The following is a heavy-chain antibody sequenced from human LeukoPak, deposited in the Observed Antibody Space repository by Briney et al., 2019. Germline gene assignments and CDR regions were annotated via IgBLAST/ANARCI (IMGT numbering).Heavy chain of an antibody. Sequence: GSLRLSCTASGFTFGDYAMSWFRQAPGKGLEWVGFIRSKAYGGTTEYAASVKGRFTISRDDSKSIAYLQMNSLKIEDTAVYYCTRDSIAVAGSAIDYWGQGTLVTVSS. CDR3: TRDSIAVAGSAIDY. CDR1: GFTFGDYA. D-gene: IGHD6-19*01. CDR2: IRSKAYGGTT. V-gene: IGHV3-49*03. J-gene: IGHJ4*02.